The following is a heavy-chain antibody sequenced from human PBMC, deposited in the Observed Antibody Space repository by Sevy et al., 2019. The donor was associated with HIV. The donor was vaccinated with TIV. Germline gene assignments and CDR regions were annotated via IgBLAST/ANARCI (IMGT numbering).Heavy chain of an antibody. CDR2: MSAYNGNK. Sequence: ASVKVSCKASGYTFTTYNIVWVRQAPGQGLEWLAWMSAYNGNKNYARRVQGRVTMTTDTFTDTAFLELRSLEFDDTATYYCARGSTSWYDYWGQGTLVTVSS. J-gene: IGHJ4*02. CDR1: GYTFTTYN. V-gene: IGHV1-18*01. CDR3: ARGSTSWYDY. D-gene: IGHD2-8*01.